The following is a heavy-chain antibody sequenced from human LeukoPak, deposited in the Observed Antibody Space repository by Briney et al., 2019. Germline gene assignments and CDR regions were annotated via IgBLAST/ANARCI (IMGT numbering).Heavy chain of an antibody. CDR2: IIPIFGTA. J-gene: IGHJ4*02. D-gene: IGHD6-19*01. Sequence: SVKVSCKASGGTFSSYAISWVRQAPGQGLEWMGGIIPIFGTANYAQKFQGRVTITTDESTSTAYMELSSLRSEDTAVYYCARDRRWYSGGWYGIDYWGQGTLVTVSS. V-gene: IGHV1-69*05. CDR3: ARDRRWYSGGWYGIDY. CDR1: GGTFSSYA.